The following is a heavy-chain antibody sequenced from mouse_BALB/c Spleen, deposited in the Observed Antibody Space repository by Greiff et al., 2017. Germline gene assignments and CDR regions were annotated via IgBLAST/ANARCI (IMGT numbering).Heavy chain of an antibody. CDR3: ARGSLYGSFDY. V-gene: IGHV5-6-5*01. CDR1: GFTFSSYA. D-gene: IGHD1-1*01. Sequence: EVQVVESGGGLVKPGGSLKLSCAASGFTFSSYAMSWVRQTPEKRLEWVASISSGGSTYYPDSVKGRFTISRDNARNILYLQMSSLRSEDTAMYYCARGSLYGSFDYWGQGTTLTVSS. J-gene: IGHJ2*01. CDR2: ISSGGST.